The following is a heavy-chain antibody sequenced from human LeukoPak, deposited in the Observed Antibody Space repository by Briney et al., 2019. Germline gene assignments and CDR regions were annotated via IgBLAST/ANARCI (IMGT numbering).Heavy chain of an antibody. Sequence: SETLSLTCAVSGGSISSSNWWSWVRQPPGKGLEWIGEIYHSGSTNYNPSLKSRVTISVDKSKNQFSLKLSSVTAADTAVYYCARGPKLRRDYYGSGNPGVFDYWGQGTLVTVSS. CDR2: IYHSGST. V-gene: IGHV4-4*02. J-gene: IGHJ4*02. CDR3: ARGPKLRRDYYGSGNPGVFDY. CDR1: GGSISSSNW. D-gene: IGHD3-10*01.